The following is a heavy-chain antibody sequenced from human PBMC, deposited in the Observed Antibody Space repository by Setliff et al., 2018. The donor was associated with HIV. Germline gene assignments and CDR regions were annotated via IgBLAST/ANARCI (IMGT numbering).Heavy chain of an antibody. J-gene: IGHJ6*02. CDR1: GGTFSSYA. CDR3: AREQVGFGPPRGMDV. CDR2: IIPIFGTA. D-gene: IGHD3-10*01. V-gene: IGHV1-69*05. Sequence: SVKVSCKASGGTFSSYAISWVRQAPGQGLEWMGGIIPIFGTANYAQKFQGRVTIMRDTSASTAYMELSSLRSEDTAVYYCAREQVGFGPPRGMDVWGQGTTVTVSS.